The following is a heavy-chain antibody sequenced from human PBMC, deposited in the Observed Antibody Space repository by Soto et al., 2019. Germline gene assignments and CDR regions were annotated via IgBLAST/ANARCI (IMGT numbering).Heavy chain of an antibody. CDR2: ISSSSSYI. Sequence: GGSLRLSCAASGFTFSSYSMNWVRQAPGKGLEWVSSISSSSSYIYYADSVKGRFTISRDNAKNSLYLQMNSLRAEDTAVYYCAIWFLTDAFDIWGQGTMVTVSS. CDR1: GFTFSSYS. V-gene: IGHV3-21*01. CDR3: AIWFLTDAFDI. J-gene: IGHJ3*02. D-gene: IGHD3-10*01.